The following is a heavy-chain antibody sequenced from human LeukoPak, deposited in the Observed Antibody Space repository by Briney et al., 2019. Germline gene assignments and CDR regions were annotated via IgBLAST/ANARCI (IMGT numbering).Heavy chain of an antibody. D-gene: IGHD5-24*01. CDR1: GFTFSDSA. CDR3: ARDIQLSA. V-gene: IGHV3-23*01. Sequence: GRSLRLSCAASGFTFSDSAMSWVRQAPGKGLDWVSFISFSGANSDYADSVKGRFTISRDNSKDTLFLQMNSLRAEDTAIYYSARDIQLSAWGLGTMVTVSS. J-gene: IGHJ3*01. CDR2: ISFSGANS.